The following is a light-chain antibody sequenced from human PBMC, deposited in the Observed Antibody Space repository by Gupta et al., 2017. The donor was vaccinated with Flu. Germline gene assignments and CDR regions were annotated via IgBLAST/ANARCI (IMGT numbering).Light chain of an antibody. CDR2: DDV. CDR3: QVWDSSSDNWV. Sequence: GKTSTCTCGGHDIGSKSVHWYQQKPGQAPVLVVYDDVEGPSGIPDRFSGSNSGDTATLTISRVVGEDEADYSCQVWDSSSDNWVFGAGTTVTVL. J-gene: IGLJ1*01. CDR1: DIGSKS. V-gene: IGLV3-21*03.